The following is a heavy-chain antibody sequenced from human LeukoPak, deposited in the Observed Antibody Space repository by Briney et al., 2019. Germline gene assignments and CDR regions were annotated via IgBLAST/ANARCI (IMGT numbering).Heavy chain of an antibody. D-gene: IGHD1-26*01. Sequence: WIRQPPGKGLEWVSGINWNGGSTGYADSVKGRFTISRDNAKNSLYLQMNSLRAEDTALYYCARWGWELEDFDYWGQGTLVTVSS. V-gene: IGHV3-20*03. CDR3: ARWGWELEDFDY. J-gene: IGHJ4*02. CDR2: INWNGGST.